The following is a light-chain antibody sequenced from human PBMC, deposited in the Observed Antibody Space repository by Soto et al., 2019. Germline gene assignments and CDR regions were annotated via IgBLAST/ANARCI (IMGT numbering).Light chain of an antibody. CDR2: DVN. CDR3: CSYAGSATGV. CDR1: SSDVGGYEY. J-gene: IGLJ3*02. Sequence: QSALTQPRSVSGSPGQSVTISCTGTSSDVGGYEYVSWYQQDQGKAPQLMIYDVNKRPSGVPDRFSGSKSGNTASLTISGLQAEDETDYYCCSYAGSATGVFGGGTKLTVL. V-gene: IGLV2-11*01.